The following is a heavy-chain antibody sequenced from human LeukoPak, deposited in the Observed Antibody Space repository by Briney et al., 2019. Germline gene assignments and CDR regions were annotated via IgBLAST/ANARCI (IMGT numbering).Heavy chain of an antibody. D-gene: IGHD1-26*01. V-gene: IGHV4-59*08. J-gene: IGHJ4*02. CDR1: GGSISSYY. CDR2: IYYSGST. CDR3: AKVGGTYPSFDY. Sequence: SETLSLTCTVSGGSISSYYWSWIRQPPGKGLEWIGYIYYSGSTNYNPSLKSRVTISVDTSKNQFSLKLSSVTAADTAVYYCAKVGGTYPSFDYWGQGTLVTVSS.